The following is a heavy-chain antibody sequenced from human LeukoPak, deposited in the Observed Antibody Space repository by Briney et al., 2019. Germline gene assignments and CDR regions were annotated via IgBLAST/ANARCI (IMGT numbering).Heavy chain of an antibody. CDR2: IRNKANSYAT. CDR1: GFTFSGSA. V-gene: IGHV3-73*01. CDR3: TRHWDHDCGDFPHYY. Sequence: GGSLRLSCAASGFTFSGSAMHWVRQASGKGLEWVGRIRNKANSYATTYAASVKGRFTISRDDSKNTAYLQMNSLKTEDTAIYYCTRHWDHDCGDFPHYYWGQGTLVTVSS. D-gene: IGHD4-17*01. J-gene: IGHJ4*02.